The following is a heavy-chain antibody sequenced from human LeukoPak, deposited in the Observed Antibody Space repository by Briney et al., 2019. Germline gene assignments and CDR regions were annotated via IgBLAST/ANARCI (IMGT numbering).Heavy chain of an antibody. J-gene: IGHJ4*02. V-gene: IGHV1-3*01. CDR2: INGGSGNT. CDR3: ARGFHSSGWRPYYFDY. D-gene: IGHD6-19*01. CDR1: GYTFTDYT. Sequence: GASVKVSCKASGYTFTDYTMHWLRQAPGQRLDWMGWINGGSGNTKYSPEFQGRVTITRDTSASTAYMELSSLRSEDTAVYYCARGFHSSGWRPYYFDYWGQGTLVTVSS.